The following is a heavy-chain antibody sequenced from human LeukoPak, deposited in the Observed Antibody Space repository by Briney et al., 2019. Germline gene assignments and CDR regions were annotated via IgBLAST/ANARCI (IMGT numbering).Heavy chain of an antibody. J-gene: IGHJ4*02. V-gene: IGHV3-23*01. CDR3: ASADYYDSSGYWMGFDY. D-gene: IGHD3-22*01. CDR2: ISGSGGST. CDR1: GFTFSSYA. Sequence: GGSLRLSCAASGFTFSSYAMSWVRQAPGKGLERVSAISGSGGSTYYADSVKGRFTISRDNSKNTLYLQMNSLRAEDTAVYYCASADYYDSSGYWMGFDYWGQGTLVTVSS.